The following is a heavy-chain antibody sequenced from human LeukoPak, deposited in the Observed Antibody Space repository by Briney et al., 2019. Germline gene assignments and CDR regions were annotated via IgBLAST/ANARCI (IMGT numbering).Heavy chain of an antibody. CDR2: IRSTANNYAT. Sequence: GGSLKLSCAASEFTLSGSDAHWVRQTSGKGLEWVGHIRSTANNYATAYAASVKGKFTISRDDSKNTAYLQMNSLKAEDTAVYYCFVDGGYWGQGTLVTVSS. CDR1: EFTLSGSD. J-gene: IGHJ4*02. CDR3: FVDGGY. V-gene: IGHV3-73*01. D-gene: IGHD4-23*01.